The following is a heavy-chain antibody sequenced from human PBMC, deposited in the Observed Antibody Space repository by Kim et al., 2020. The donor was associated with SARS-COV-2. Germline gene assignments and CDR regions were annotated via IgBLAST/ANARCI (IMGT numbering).Heavy chain of an antibody. V-gene: IGHV3-33*01. CDR2: IWYDGSNK. Sequence: GGSLRLSCAASGFTFSSYGMHWVRQAPGKGLEWVAVIWYDGSNKYYADSVKGRFTISRDNSKNTLYLQMNSLRAEDTAVYYCAREESSYYGMDVWGQGTTVTVSS. CDR1: GFTFSSYG. CDR3: AREESSYYGMDV. J-gene: IGHJ6*02.